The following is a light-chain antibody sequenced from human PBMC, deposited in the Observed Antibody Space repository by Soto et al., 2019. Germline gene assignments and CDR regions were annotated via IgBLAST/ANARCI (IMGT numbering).Light chain of an antibody. Sequence: QSALTQPASVSGSPGQSITISCTGTSSDIGGFNYVSWYQQNPGKAPKLMIYEVSKRPSGVSNRFSGSKSGNTASLTVSGLQAEDEADYYCSSYAGSNNLHVLFGGGTKLTVL. J-gene: IGLJ2*01. CDR3: SSYAGSNNLHVL. V-gene: IGLV2-14*01. CDR2: EVS. CDR1: SSDIGGFNY.